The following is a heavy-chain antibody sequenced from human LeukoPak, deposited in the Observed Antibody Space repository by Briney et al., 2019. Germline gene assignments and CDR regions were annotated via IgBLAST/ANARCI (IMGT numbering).Heavy chain of an antibody. CDR2: ISYDGSNK. D-gene: IGHD6-19*01. J-gene: IGHJ4*02. CDR1: GFTFISYG. V-gene: IGHV3-30*18. Sequence: PGGSLRLSCAASGFTFISYGMHWVRQAPGKGLEWVAVISYDGSNKYYADSVKGRFTLSRDNSTNTLYLQMNSLRAEDTAVYYCAKDQYSSGWYSDYWGQGTLVTVSS. CDR3: AKDQYSSGWYSDY.